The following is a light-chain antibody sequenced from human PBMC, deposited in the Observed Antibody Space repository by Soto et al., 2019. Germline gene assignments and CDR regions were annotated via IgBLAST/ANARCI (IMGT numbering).Light chain of an antibody. CDR3: SSYTSSSTLEV. V-gene: IGLV2-14*03. Sequence: QSALTQPASVSGSPGQSITIPCTGTSSDIGGHNYVSWYQQHPGKAPKLMMYDVSNRPSGVSNRFSGSKSGNTASLTISGLQAEDEADYYCSSYTSSSTLEVFGTGTKLTVL. J-gene: IGLJ1*01. CDR2: DVS. CDR1: SSDIGGHNY.